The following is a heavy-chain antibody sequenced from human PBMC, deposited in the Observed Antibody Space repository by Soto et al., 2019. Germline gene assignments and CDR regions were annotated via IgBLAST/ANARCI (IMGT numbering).Heavy chain of an antibody. CDR3: ARRGVGGGAFDI. Sequence: QITLKESGPTLVKPTQTLTLTCTFSGFSLSTSGVGVGWIRQPPGKALEWLALIYWDDDKRYSPSLKSRLTITKDTPKNQVVLTMTNMDPVDTATDYCARRGVGGGAFDIWGQGTMVTVSS. CDR1: GFSLSTSGVG. D-gene: IGHD1-26*01. CDR2: IYWDDDK. J-gene: IGHJ3*02. V-gene: IGHV2-5*02.